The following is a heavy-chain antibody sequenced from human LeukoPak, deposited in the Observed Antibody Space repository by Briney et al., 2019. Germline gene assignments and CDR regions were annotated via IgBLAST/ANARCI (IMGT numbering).Heavy chain of an antibody. CDR3: ARAGQLAPDY. V-gene: IGHV3-48*01. D-gene: IGHD6-6*01. CDR2: ISSTSTTI. J-gene: IGHJ4*02. CDR1: GLTFSSYS. Sequence: GGSLRLSCAASGLTFSSYSMNWVRQAPGKGLEWVSYISSTSTTIYYADSVKGRFTISRDNAKNSLYLQMNSLRAEDTAVYYCARAGQLAPDYWGQGTLVTVSS.